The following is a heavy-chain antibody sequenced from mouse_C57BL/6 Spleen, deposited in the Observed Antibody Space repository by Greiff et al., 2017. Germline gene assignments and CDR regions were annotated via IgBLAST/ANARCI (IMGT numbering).Heavy chain of an antibody. CDR1: GYTFTDYY. V-gene: IGHV1-26*01. Sequence: EVQLQQSGPELVKPGASVKISCKASGYTFTDYYMNWVKQSHGKSLEWIGDINPNNGGTSYNQKFKGKATLTVDKSSSTAYMELRSLTSEDSAVYYCARGGGLPSSFAYWGQGTLVTVSA. CDR2: INPNNGGT. CDR3: ARGGGLPSSFAY. D-gene: IGHD2-2*01. J-gene: IGHJ3*01.